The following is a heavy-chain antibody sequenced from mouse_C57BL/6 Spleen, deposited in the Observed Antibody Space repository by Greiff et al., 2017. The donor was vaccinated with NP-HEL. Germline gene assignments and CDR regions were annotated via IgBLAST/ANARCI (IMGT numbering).Heavy chain of an antibody. Sequence: EVKLEESGPGLVKPSQSLSLTCSVTGYSITSGYYWNWIRQFPGNKLEWMGYISYDGSNNYNPSLKNRISITRDTSKNQFFLKLNSVTTEDTATYYCARGADSNYVGYWGQGTTLTVSS. CDR3: ARGADSNYVGY. CDR1: GYSITSGYY. D-gene: IGHD2-5*01. V-gene: IGHV3-6*01. CDR2: ISYDGSN. J-gene: IGHJ2*01.